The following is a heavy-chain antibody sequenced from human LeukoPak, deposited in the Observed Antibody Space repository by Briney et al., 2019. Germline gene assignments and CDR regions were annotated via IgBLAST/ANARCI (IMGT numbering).Heavy chain of an antibody. CDR3: TTDGIVVINWFDY. D-gene: IGHD3-22*01. V-gene: IGHV3-21*01. CDR2: ISSSSSYI. Sequence: GGSLRLSCAASGFTFSNYNMHWVRQAPGKGLEWVSSISSSSSYIYYADSLKGRFTISRDNAKNSLFLQMNSLRAEDTAVYYCTTDGIVVINWFDYWGQGTLVTVSS. CDR1: GFTFSNYN. J-gene: IGHJ4*02.